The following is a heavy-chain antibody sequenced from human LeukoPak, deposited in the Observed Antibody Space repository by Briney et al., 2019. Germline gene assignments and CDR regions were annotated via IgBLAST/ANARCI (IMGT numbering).Heavy chain of an antibody. CDR2: TRGSGGTT. CDR1: GFTFSSYA. CDR3: ATHTGYSSGWHYYFDY. D-gene: IGHD6-19*01. J-gene: IGHJ4*02. Sequence: GGSLRLSCAASGFTFSSYAMSWVRQAPGKGLEWVSATRGSGGTTYYTDSVKGRFTISGDNSQNTLYLQMNNLRAEDTAVYYCATHTGYSSGWHYYFDYWGQGTLVTVSS. V-gene: IGHV3-23*01.